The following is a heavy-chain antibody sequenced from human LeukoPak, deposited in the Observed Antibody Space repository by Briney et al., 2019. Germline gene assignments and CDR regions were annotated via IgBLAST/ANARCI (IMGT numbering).Heavy chain of an antibody. CDR3: ARDLYF. CDR2: IRSTSSHI. D-gene: IGHD2-15*01. V-gene: IGHV3-21*01. Sequence: GGSLRLSCAASGFTFSTYSMNWVRQAPGKGLEWVSYIRSTSSHIDYADSVKGRFTISRDNAKNSLYLQMNSLRDEDTAVYYCARDLYFWGQGTLVTVSS. J-gene: IGHJ4*02. CDR1: GFTFSTYS.